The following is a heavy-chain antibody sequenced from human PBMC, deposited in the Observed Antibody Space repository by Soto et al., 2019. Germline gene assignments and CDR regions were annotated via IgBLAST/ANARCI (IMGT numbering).Heavy chain of an antibody. CDR3: AKSAAEGGWYNYLNY. V-gene: IGHV3-23*01. J-gene: IGHJ4*02. Sequence: GGSLRLSCAASGFTFSSYAMSWVCQAPGKGLEWVSAFSGSGGSTYYADSVKGRFTISRDNSKNTLYLQMNRLRAEDTAVYYCAKSAAEGGWYNYLNYWAQGTLVTVSS. D-gene: IGHD6-19*01. CDR2: FSGSGGST. CDR1: GFTFSSYA.